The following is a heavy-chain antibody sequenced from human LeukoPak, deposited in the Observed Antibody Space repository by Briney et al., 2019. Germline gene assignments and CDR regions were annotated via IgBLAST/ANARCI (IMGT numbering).Heavy chain of an antibody. V-gene: IGHV1-69*04. J-gene: IGHJ4*02. CDR3: ARDPHGFLWFGELRRTSSSSPYYFDY. CDR2: IIPILGIA. Sequence: GASVKVSCKASGGTFSSCAISWVRQAPGQGLEWMGRIIPILGIANYAQKVQGRVTITADKSTSTAYMELRSLRCEDTAVYSCARDPHGFLWFGELRRTSSSSPYYFDYWGQGTLVTVSS. CDR1: GGTFSSCA. D-gene: IGHD3-10*01.